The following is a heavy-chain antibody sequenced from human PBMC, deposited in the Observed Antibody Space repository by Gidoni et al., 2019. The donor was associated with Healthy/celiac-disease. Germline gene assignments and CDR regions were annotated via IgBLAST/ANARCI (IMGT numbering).Heavy chain of an antibody. Sequence: EVQLVESGGGLVQPGRSLRLSCAASGFTFEYYAMHWVRHAPGKGLGWVSGISWNSCSIGYADSVKGRFTISRDNAKNSLYLQMNSLRAEDTALYYCAKDMSAVAGTISVSYYFDYWGQGTLVTVSS. CDR3: AKDMSAVAGTISVSYYFDY. CDR1: GFTFEYYA. J-gene: IGHJ4*02. CDR2: ISWNSCSI. V-gene: IGHV3-9*01. D-gene: IGHD6-19*01.